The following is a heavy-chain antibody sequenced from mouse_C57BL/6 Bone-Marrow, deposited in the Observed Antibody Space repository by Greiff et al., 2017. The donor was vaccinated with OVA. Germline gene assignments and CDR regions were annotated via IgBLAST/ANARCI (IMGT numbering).Heavy chain of an antibody. CDR1: GYSITSGYY. Sequence: EVQLQESGPGLVKPSQSLSLTCSVTGYSITSGYYWNWIRQFPGNKLEWMGYISYDGSNNYNPSLKNRISFTRDTSKNQFFLKLNSVTTEDTATYYCARDPDTTVVDWGQGTLVTVSA. V-gene: IGHV3-6*01. CDR3: ARDPDTTVVD. D-gene: IGHD1-1*01. J-gene: IGHJ3*01. CDR2: ISYDGSN.